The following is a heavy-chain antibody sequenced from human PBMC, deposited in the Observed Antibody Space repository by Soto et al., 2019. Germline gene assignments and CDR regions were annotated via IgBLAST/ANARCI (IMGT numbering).Heavy chain of an antibody. CDR2: ISSSGSTI. CDR1: GFTFSSYE. J-gene: IGHJ6*02. V-gene: IGHV3-48*03. Sequence: EVQLVESGGGLVQPGGSLRLSCAASGFTFSSYEMNWDRQAPGKGLEWVSYISSSGSTIYYADSVKGRFTISRDNAKNSLYLQMNSLRAEDTAVYYCARDKAVGTIVGVVHYGMDVWVQGTTVTVSS. CDR3: ARDKAVGTIVGVVHYGMDV. D-gene: IGHD3-3*01.